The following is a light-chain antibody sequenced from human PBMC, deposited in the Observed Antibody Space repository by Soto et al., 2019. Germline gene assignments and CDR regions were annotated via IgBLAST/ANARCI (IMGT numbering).Light chain of an antibody. CDR1: QSVSSNY. Sequence: EFVLTQSPGTLSLSPGKKATLSCRASQSVSSNYLAWYQQQPGRAPRLLIYDASTRATGVPDRFSGSGSGTDFTLTVSRLEPEDFAMYYCRQYGSSPRTFGQGTKVDIK. J-gene: IGKJ1*01. V-gene: IGKV3-20*01. CDR2: DAS. CDR3: RQYGSSPRT.